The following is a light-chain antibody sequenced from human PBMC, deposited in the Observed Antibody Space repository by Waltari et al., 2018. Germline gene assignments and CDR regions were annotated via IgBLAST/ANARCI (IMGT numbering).Light chain of an antibody. CDR3: NSYTTGSSLTVI. Sequence: QSALTQPASVSGSPGQSITLSCAGTSSDIGSYNFSSWYQQHPGKSPKLIIYHFSNRPSGVSDRFSGSKSGNTASLTISGLQADDEATYYCNSYTTGSSLTVIFGGGTKLTVL. J-gene: IGLJ2*01. CDR2: HFS. CDR1: SSDIGSYNF. V-gene: IGLV2-14*01.